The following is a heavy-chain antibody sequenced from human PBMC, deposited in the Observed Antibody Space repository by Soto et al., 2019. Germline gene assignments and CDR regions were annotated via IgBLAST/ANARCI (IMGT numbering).Heavy chain of an antibody. CDR1: GFTFSSFD. V-gene: IGHV3-48*03. J-gene: IGHJ4*02. CDR2: ISSRGIST. Sequence: DVQLVESGGALVQPGGSLRLSCVGSGFTFSSFDMNWDRQAPGKGLEWISYISSRGISTYYADSVKGRFTISRDNAENSLFLQMNSLRVEDTAVYFCSRALTHYYDTSGPAFGYWGQGTLLTVSS. D-gene: IGHD3-22*01. CDR3: SRALTHYYDTSGPAFGY.